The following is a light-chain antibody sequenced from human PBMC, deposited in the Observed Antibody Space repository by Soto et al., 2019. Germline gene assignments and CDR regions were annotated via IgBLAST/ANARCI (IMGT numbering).Light chain of an antibody. V-gene: IGKV3-11*01. CDR2: DAF. CDR1: QSVSSY. J-gene: IGKJ4*01. Sequence: EMGLKQCPGTLSLSQGERATLSCRASQSVSSYLVWYQQKPGQAPRLLIFDAFNRATGIPARFSGSGSGTDFTLTISSLEPEEFAVYFWQQRRSLPLTIGGGTKVDIK. CDR3: QQRRSLPLT.